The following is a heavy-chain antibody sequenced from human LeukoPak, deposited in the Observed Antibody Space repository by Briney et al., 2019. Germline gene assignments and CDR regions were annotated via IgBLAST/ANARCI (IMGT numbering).Heavy chain of an antibody. CDR1: GFTFSSYW. CDR3: ARGARGSGTASDY. CDR2: INSDGSST. Sequence: GGTLRLSCAASGFTFSSYWMHWVRQAPGKGLVWVSRINSDGSSTNYADSVKGRFTISRDNAKNTLHLQMNSLRAEDTAVYYCARGARGSGTASDYWGQGTLVTVSS. V-gene: IGHV3-74*01. D-gene: IGHD3-10*01. J-gene: IGHJ4*02.